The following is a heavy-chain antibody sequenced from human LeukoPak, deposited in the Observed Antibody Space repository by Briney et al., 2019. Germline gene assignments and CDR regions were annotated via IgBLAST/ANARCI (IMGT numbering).Heavy chain of an antibody. J-gene: IGHJ5*02. Sequence: PGGCLRLSCAASGFTFSDYYMSWIRQPPGKGLEWIGEINHSGSTNYNPSLKSRVTISVDTSKNQFSLKLSSVTAADTAVYYCARGGAEDWFGPWGQGTLVTVSS. V-gene: IGHV4-34*01. CDR1: GFTFSDYY. D-gene: IGHD3-16*01. CDR3: ARGGAEDWFGP. CDR2: INHSGST.